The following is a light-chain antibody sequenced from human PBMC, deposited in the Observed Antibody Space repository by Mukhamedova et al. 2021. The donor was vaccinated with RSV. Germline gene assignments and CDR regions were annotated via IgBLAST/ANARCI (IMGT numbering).Light chain of an antibody. CDR3: QQSFNSLRWT. CDR2: GAS. J-gene: IGKJ1*01. Sequence: WYQRRVHGKAPKLLIYGASSLVSGVPSRFSGSGSETDFTLTISSLQLEDFATYNCQQSFNSLRWTFGQGTRV. V-gene: IGKV1-39*01.